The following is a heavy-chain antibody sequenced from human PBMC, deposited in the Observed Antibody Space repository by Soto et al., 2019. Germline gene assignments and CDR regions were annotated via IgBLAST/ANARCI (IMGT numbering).Heavy chain of an antibody. D-gene: IGHD6-19*01. CDR3: ARAGGSLIAVADPLFDY. J-gene: IGHJ4*02. CDR1: GGTFSSYA. V-gene: IGHV1-69*01. Sequence: QVQLVQSGAEVKKPGSSVKVSCKASGGTFSSYAISWVRQAPGQGLEWMGGIIPIFGTANYAQKFQGRVTITADESTSSAYMELSSLRSEDTAVYYCARAGGSLIAVADPLFDYWGQGTLVTVSS. CDR2: IIPIFGTA.